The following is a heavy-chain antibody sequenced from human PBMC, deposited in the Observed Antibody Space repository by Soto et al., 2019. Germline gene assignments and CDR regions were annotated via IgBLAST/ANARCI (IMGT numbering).Heavy chain of an antibody. CDR3: WGRSITVEREPRVDCDRMDG. J-gene: IGHJ6*02. CDR2: IIPLYGTT. CDR1: GGTFSSYA. D-gene: IGHD3-10*01. Sequence: QLHLVQSGADVKKPGSSVKVSCKASGGTFSSYAIRWVRQTPGQGIEWMGGIIPLYGTTNVAEKFQGRVKVTADESTSHLALSSLASEGASVYFCWGRSITVEREPRVDCDRMDGWGQGTTVSVSS. V-gene: IGHV1-69*01.